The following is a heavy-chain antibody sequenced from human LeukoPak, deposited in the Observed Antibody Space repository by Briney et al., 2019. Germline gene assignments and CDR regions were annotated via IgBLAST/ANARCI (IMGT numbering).Heavy chain of an antibody. CDR3: ANSPDSGGLGP. CDR2: INPSGGST. Sequence: ASVKVSCKASGYTFTSNYMHWVRQAPGQGLEWMGVINPSGGSTSYAQKFQGRVTMTRDMSTSTDYMELSSLRSEDTAMYYCANSPDSGGLGPWGQGTLVTVSS. CDR1: GYTFTSNY. V-gene: IGHV1-46*01. D-gene: IGHD3-10*01. J-gene: IGHJ5*02.